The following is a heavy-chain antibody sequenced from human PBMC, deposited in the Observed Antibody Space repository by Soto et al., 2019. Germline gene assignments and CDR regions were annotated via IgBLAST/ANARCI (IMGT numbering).Heavy chain of an antibody. CDR2: IGTRSDI. CDR1: GFTFSTYS. Sequence: GGSLRLSCVASGFTFSTYSMNWVRQAPGKGLEWVSTIGTRSDIYYAESVKGRFTISRDNAKNSLSLQMNSLRVEDTAVYYCAREETAWPLAYGLDVWGQGTAVTVYS. CDR3: AREETAWPLAYGLDV. D-gene: IGHD2-21*02. J-gene: IGHJ6*02. V-gene: IGHV3-21*01.